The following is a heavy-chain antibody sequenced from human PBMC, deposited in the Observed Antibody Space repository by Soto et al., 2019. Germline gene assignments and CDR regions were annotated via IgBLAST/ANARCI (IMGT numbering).Heavy chain of an antibody. Sequence: LRLSCAASGFTFSSYGMHWVRQAPGKGLEWVAVIWYDGSNKYYADSVKGRFTISRDNSKNTLYLQMNSLRAEDTAVYYCARSGDGAVNYYYYGMDVWGQGTTVTVSS. V-gene: IGHV3-33*01. CDR3: ARSGDGAVNYYYYGMDV. CDR1: GFTFSSYG. CDR2: IWYDGSNK. J-gene: IGHJ6*02. D-gene: IGHD3-10*01.